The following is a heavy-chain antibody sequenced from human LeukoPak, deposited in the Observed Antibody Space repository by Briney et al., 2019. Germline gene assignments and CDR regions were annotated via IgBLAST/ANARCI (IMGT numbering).Heavy chain of an antibody. CDR2: IYYSGST. CDR3: ARALYYFDY. V-gene: IGHV4-59*13. Sequence: SETLSLTCTVSGGSISSYYWSWIRQPPGKGLEWIGYIYYSGSTNYNPSLKSRVTISVDTSKNQFSLKLSSVTAADTAVYYCARALYYFDYWGQGTLVTVSS. J-gene: IGHJ4*02. CDR1: GGSISSYY.